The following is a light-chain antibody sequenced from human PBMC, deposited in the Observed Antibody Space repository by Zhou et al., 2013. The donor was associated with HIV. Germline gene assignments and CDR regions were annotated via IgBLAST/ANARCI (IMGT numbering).Light chain of an antibody. V-gene: IGKV1-27*01. CDR1: QAISNY. J-gene: IGKJ1*01. CDR3: LKYDSAPRT. CDR2: AAS. Sequence: DIQMTQSPSSLSASVGDRVTITCRASQAISNYLAWYQQKPGGLPHLLILAASTLQSEVPSRFSGSRSGTDFTLTISSLQPEDVATYYCLKYDSAPRTFGQGTKVEIK.